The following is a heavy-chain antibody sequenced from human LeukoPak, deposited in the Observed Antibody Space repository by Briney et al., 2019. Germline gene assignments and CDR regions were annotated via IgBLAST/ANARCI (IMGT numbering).Heavy chain of an antibody. J-gene: IGHJ3*02. Sequence: SETPSLTCTVSGGSISSDYWSWIRQPPGKGLEWIGYIYFSGSTTYNPSLRSRLTISVDTSKNQFSLRLTSVTAADTAVYYCARWGSGFGIWGQGTMVTVS. D-gene: IGHD6-19*01. CDR1: GGSISSDY. CDR3: ARWGSGFGI. V-gene: IGHV4-59*01. CDR2: IYFSGST.